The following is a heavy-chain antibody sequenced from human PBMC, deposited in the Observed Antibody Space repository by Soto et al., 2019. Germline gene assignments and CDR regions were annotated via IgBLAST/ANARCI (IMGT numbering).Heavy chain of an antibody. CDR1: GDSMSSHY. J-gene: IGHJ4*02. Sequence: QVQLQESGPGLVRPSETLSLTCTVSGDSMSSHYWNWLRQPPGRGLEWIGYISQSGSTIYNPSLKSRITMSIDMSKNHVSLKLSSVTAADTAVYYCARGGPVDAAHFDYWGQGTLVTVSS. CDR3: ARGGPVDAAHFDY. D-gene: IGHD5-18*01. V-gene: IGHV4-59*11. CDR2: ISQSGST.